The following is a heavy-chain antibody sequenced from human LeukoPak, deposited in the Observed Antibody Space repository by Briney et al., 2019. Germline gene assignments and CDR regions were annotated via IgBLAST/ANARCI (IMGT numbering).Heavy chain of an antibody. CDR3: ARHLHCSSTSCLVYFDY. D-gene: IGHD2-2*01. CDR2: IYYSGST. J-gene: IGHJ4*02. Sequence: SETLSLTCTVSGGSISSSSYYWGWIRQPPGKGLEWIGSIYYSGSTYYNPSLKSRVTISVDTSKNQFSLKLSSVTAADTAVYYCARHLHCSSTSCLVYFDYWGQGTLVTVSS. CDR1: GGSISSSSYY. V-gene: IGHV4-39*01.